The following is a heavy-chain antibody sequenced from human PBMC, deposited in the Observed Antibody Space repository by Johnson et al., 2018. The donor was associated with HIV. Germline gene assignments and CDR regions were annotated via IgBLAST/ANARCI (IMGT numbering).Heavy chain of an antibody. CDR2: ISYDGSDK. CDR3: GDAFDI. J-gene: IGHJ3*02. Sequence: HVQLVESGGGVVQPGRSLRLSCAASGFTFSSFAIHWVRQAPGKGLEWVAVISYDGSDKYYADSVKGRFTISRDSSKNTLYLQMNSLRAEGTDILTRGDAFDIWGQGTMVTVSS. V-gene: IGHV3-30*04. D-gene: IGHD3-9*01. CDR1: GFTFSSFA.